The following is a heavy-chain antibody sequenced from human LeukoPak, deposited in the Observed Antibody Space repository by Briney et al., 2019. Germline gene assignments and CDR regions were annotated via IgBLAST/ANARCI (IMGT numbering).Heavy chain of an antibody. J-gene: IGHJ4*02. CDR2: IYYSGSS. Sequence: PSETLSLTCTVSGGSISSSSYYWGWIRQPPGKGLEWIGSIYYSGSSYYNPSLKSRVTISVDTSKNLFSLKLSSVTAADTAVYYCARASVENTLRIDDYWGQGTLVTVSS. CDR3: ARASVENTLRIDDY. CDR1: GGSISSSSYY. D-gene: IGHD2-15*01. V-gene: IGHV4-39*01.